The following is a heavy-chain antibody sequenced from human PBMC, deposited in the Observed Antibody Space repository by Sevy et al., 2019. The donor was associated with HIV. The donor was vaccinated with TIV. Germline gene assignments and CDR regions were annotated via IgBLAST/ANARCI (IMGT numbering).Heavy chain of an antibody. CDR3: ARVYYDSSGYYFGYFQH. CDR1: GFTFSSYD. V-gene: IGHV3-48*03. D-gene: IGHD3-22*01. J-gene: IGHJ1*01. CDR2: ISSSGSTI. Sequence: GGSLRLSCAASGFTFSSYDMNWVRQAPGKGLEWVSYISSSGSTIYYADSVKGRFTISRDNAKNSLYLQMNSLRAEDTAVYSCARVYYDSSGYYFGYFQHWGQGTLVTVSS.